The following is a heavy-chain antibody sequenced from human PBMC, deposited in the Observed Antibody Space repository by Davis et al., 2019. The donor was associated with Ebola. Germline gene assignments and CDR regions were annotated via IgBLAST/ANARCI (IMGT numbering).Heavy chain of an antibody. D-gene: IGHD6-13*01. V-gene: IGHV3-23*01. CDR2: ISGSGGST. CDR3: AKGTLAEGDY. CDR1: GFTFSSYW. J-gene: IGHJ4*02. Sequence: PGGSQRLSCAASGFTFSSYWMSWVRQAPGKGLEWVSAISGSGGSTYYADSVKGRFTISRDNSKNTLYLQMNSLRAEDTAVYYCAKGTLAEGDYWGQGTLVTVSS.